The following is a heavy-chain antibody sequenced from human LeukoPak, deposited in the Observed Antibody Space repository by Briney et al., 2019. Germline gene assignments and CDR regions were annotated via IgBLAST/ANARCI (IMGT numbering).Heavy chain of an antibody. CDR1: GFTFSTYA. V-gene: IGHV3-7*05. CDR2: IKQDGSDK. Sequence: QSGGSLRLSCAASGFTFSTYAMSWVRQAPGKGLEWVANIKQDGSDKSYVDSVRGRFTVARDTAKNLLYLQMNSLRVEDTAVYYCARNGFVWASGIDYGWFDSWGQGTLVTVSS. D-gene: IGHD4-17*01. J-gene: IGHJ5*01. CDR3: ARNGFVWASGIDYGWFDS.